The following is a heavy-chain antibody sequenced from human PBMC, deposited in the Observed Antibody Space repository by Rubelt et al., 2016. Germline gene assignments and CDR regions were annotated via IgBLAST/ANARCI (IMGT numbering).Heavy chain of an antibody. CDR2: IWYDGSNK. CDR3: TRDGEPSSNQRHIDS. CDR1: GFSFRNFG. V-gene: IGHV3-33*01. D-gene: IGHD4-11*01. J-gene: IGHJ4*02. Sequence: GGGVVQPGRSLRLSCAASGFSFRNFGMHWVRQAPGKGLDWVAVIWYDGSNKYYADSVKGRFTISRDNSKNTLDLQMNSLRVEDKAGYYCTRDGEPSSNQRHIDSWGQGTLVTVSS.